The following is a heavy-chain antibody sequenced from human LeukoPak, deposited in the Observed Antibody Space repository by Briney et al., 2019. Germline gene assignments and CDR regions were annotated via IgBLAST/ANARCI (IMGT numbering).Heavy chain of an antibody. Sequence: ASVKVSCTASGYTFIGYSINWLRQAPGQGLEWMGWINTNTRNPTYAQDFTGRFVFSLDTSVSTAYLQINSLEAEDTAVYYCARVASTINFDHWGQGTLVTVSS. J-gene: IGHJ4*02. CDR3: ARVASTINFDH. CDR2: INTNTRNP. V-gene: IGHV7-4-1*02. CDR1: GYTFIGYS. D-gene: IGHD5/OR15-5a*01.